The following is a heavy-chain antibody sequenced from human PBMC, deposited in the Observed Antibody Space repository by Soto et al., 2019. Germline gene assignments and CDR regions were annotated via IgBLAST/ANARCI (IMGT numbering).Heavy chain of an antibody. CDR1: GFSLSTSGVG. CDR2: IYWDDDK. V-gene: IGHV2-5*02. CDR3: AHRPSYCSGGSCYSGFDY. J-gene: IGHJ4*02. Sequence: SGPTLVNPTQTLTLTCTFSGFSLSTSGVGVGWIRQAPGKALEWLALIYWDDDKRYSPYLKSRLTTTKDTSKNQVVLTMTNMDPVDTATYYCAHRPSYCSGGSCYSGFDYWGQGTLVTVSS. D-gene: IGHD2-15*01.